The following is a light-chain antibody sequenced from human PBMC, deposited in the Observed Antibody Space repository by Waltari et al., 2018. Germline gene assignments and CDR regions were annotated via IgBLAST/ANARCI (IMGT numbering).Light chain of an antibody. CDR1: SSDVAGYNY. CDR2: DVS. J-gene: IGLJ2*01. V-gene: IGLV2-14*03. Sequence: HSALPQPASVSGSPGQSITLSRTGTSSDVAGYNYVSWYQQHTGKAPKLMIFDVSYRHTGISNRFSGSKSGNTASLTISGLQAEDEADYYCSSYISSDTLELFGGGTSLTVL. CDR3: SSYISSDTLEL.